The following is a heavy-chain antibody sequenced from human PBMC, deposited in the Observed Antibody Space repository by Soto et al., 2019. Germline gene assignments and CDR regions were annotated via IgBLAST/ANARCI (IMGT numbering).Heavy chain of an antibody. Sequence: SQTLSLTCPISGDSVSNIDAVGNWIRQSPSRGLEWLGRTYYRSRWHNEYALSVKSRMTINPDTSRNQFSLQLSSVTPEDTAVYYCARVRYCSDNSCYSWFDYWG. CDR1: GDSVSNIDAV. CDR2: TYYRSRWHN. J-gene: IGHJ4*01. D-gene: IGHD2-15*01. CDR3: ARVRYCSDNSCYSWFDY. V-gene: IGHV6-1*01.